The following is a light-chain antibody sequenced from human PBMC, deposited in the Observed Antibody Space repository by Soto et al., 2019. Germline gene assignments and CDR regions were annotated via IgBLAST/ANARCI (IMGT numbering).Light chain of an antibody. CDR3: RSYAGSNTYV. Sequence: HSALTQPPSASGSPGESLIISCTGTKNDIGVYDFVSWYQHHPGKAPRLIIYEVVQRPSGVPDRFSGSKSGNTASLTVSGLQAADEADYFCRSYAGSNTYVFGSGTKLTVL. J-gene: IGLJ1*01. CDR1: KNDIGVYDF. CDR2: EVV. V-gene: IGLV2-8*01.